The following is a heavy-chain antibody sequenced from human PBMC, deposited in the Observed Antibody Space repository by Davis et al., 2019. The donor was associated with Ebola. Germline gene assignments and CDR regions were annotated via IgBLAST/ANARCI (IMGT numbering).Heavy chain of an antibody. J-gene: IGHJ4*02. CDR3: ARGGYCNGNSCYTRHLDH. Sequence: PGGSLRLSCAASGFTFSDYYMSWIRQAPGKGLEWVAVISSGSNSIFYTDSVKGRFTISRGNVENSLYLQMNSLRVEDTAVYYCARGGYCNGNSCYTRHLDHWGQGTLVTVSS. CDR1: GFTFSDYY. D-gene: IGHD2-2*02. CDR2: ISSGSNSI. V-gene: IGHV3-11*04.